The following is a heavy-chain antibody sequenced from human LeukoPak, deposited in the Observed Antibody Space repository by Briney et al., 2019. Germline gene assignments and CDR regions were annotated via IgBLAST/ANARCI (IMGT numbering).Heavy chain of an antibody. CDR1: GFTFSSYG. V-gene: IGHV3-30*02. D-gene: IGHD3-10*02. J-gene: IGHJ6*03. CDR3: ARDYSVATIYYYYYMDV. Sequence: PGGSLRLSCAASGFTFSSYGMHWVRQAPGKGLEWVAYIRYDGSNKYYEDSMKGRFTISRDNSKNMLYLQMNSLRAEDTAVYYCARDYSVATIYYYYYMDVWGKGTTVTVSS. CDR2: IRYDGSNK.